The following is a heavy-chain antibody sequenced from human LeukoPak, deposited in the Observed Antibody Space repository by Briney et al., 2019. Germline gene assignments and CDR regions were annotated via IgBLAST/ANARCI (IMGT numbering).Heavy chain of an antibody. CDR1: GFTFSSYW. CDR3: VRGNGYGGPHY. CDR2: IDRDGSRI. V-gene: IGHV3-74*01. J-gene: IGHJ4*02. Sequence: GGSLRLSCAVSGFTFSSYWMHWVRQAPGKGLVWVSRIDRDGSRINYADSVKGRFTISRDNGKNTLFLQMNSLRAEDAAVYYCVRGNGYGGPHYWGQGTLVTVSS. D-gene: IGHD4-23*01.